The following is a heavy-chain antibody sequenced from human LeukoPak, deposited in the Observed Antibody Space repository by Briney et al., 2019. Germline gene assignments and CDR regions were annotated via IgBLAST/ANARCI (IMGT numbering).Heavy chain of an antibody. CDR1: GFTFSSYW. CDR2: IKQAGSEK. J-gene: IGHJ6*02. V-gene: IGHV3-7*01. CDR3: AREGRNSYGMDV. Sequence: GGSLRLSCAASGFTFSSYWMSWVRQAPGKGLEWVANIKQAGSEKRYVDSVKGRLTISRDDAKNSLYLQMNSLRGEDTAVYYCAREGRNSYGMDVWGQGTTVTVSS.